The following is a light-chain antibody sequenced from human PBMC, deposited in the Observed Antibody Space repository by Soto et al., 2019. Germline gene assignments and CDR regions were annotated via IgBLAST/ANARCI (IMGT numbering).Light chain of an antibody. CDR1: QSVSSSY. J-gene: IGKJ5*01. Sequence: DIVVKQTPGTVSFWQRERVTLSCGASQSVSSSYLAWYQQKPGQAPRLLIYGASSRATGIPDRFSGSGSGTDFTLTTSRLEPEDFAVYYCQQYGSTPSTFGQGTRLEIK. CDR2: GAS. CDR3: QQYGSTPST. V-gene: IGKV3-20*01.